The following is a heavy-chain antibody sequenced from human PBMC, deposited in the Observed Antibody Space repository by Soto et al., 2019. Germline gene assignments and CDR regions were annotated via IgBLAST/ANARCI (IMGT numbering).Heavy chain of an antibody. D-gene: IGHD2-2*01. CDR3: ERGGTVPAPRAFDV. J-gene: IGHJ3*01. CDR1: GGSISSYY. Sequence: SETLSPTCTVSGGSISSYYWSSIRQPPGKGLDWIGYVYYSGSTNYNPSLKSRVNISVDTSKNQFSLRLSSVTAAETAVYYCERGGTVPAPRAFDVWGQGTMVTVSS. CDR2: VYYSGST. V-gene: IGHV4-59*01.